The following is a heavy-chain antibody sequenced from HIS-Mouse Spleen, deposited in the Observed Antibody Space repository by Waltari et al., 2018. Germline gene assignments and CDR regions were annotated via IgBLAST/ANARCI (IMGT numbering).Heavy chain of an antibody. CDR1: GGSISSSSYY. Sequence: QLQLQESGPGLVKPSETLSLTCTVSGGSISSSSYYWGWIRQPPGKGLEWIGSIYYSGSTYYNPALKSRVTISVDTSKNQFSLKLRSVTAADTAVYYCARLCSSSWYFQHWGQGTLVTVSS. CDR2: IYYSGST. CDR3: ARLCSSSWYFQH. J-gene: IGHJ1*01. D-gene: IGHD6-13*01. V-gene: IGHV4-39*01.